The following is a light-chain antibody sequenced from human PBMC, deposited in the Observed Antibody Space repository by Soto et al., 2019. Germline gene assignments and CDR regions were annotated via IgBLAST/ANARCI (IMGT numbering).Light chain of an antibody. V-gene: IGLV2-14*01. CDR1: SSDVGGYDY. CDR3: SSYTGTSTFV. J-gene: IGLJ1*01. CDR2: DVN. Sequence: QSALTQPASVSGSPGQSITISCTGTSSDVGGYDYVSWYQQLPGKAPKLMIYDVNNRPSGVSNCFSGSKSGNTASLTISGLQAEDEADYYCSSYTGTSTFVFGGGTKVTVL.